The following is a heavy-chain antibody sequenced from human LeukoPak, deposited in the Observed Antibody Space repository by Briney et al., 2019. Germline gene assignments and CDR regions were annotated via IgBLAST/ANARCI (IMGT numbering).Heavy chain of an antibody. CDR1: GGSISSGGYS. CDR2: IHHSGST. D-gene: IGHD4-17*01. J-gene: IGHJ6*04. Sequence: SETLSLTRAHPGGSISSGGYSWSWIRQPPGKGLEWIGYIHHSGSTYYNPSLKSQVTISVDRSKNQSSLKLSSVTAADTAVYYCARAHDYGTVDYYYYGMDVWGKGTTVTVSS. V-gene: IGHV4-30-2*01. CDR3: ARAHDYGTVDYYYYGMDV.